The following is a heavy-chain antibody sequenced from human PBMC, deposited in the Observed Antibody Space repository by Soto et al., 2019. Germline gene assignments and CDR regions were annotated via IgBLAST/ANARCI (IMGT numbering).Heavy chain of an antibody. D-gene: IGHD3-22*01. Sequence: QVQLRESGPRLVKPSGTLSLTCVVSGSSITSSNWWTWVRQPPGKGLEWIGESYHSGSSNYNPSLKSRVTISVDKSKNQFFLKLTSVTAADTAVYYCARRYYYDSSGYYLGDWGQGTLVTVSS. V-gene: IGHV4-4*02. CDR3: ARRYYYDSSGYYLGD. CDR2: SYHSGSS. CDR1: GSSITSSNW. J-gene: IGHJ4*02.